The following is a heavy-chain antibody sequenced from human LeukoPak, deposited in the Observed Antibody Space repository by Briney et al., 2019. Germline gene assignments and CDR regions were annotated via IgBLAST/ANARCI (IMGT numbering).Heavy chain of an antibody. CDR2: IKQDGSEK. CDR3: ARVGYSSSWYYYGMDV. V-gene: IGHV3-7*01. J-gene: IGHJ6*02. Sequence: GGSLRLYCAASGFTFSSYWMSWVRQAPGKGLEWVANIKQDGSEKYYVDSVKGRFTIPRDNAKNSLYLQMNSLRAEDTAVYYCARVGYSSSWYYYGMDVWGQGTTVTVSS. CDR1: GFTFSSYW. D-gene: IGHD6-13*01.